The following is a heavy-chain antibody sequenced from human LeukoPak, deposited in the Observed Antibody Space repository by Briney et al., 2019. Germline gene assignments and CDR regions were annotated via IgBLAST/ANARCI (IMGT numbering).Heavy chain of an antibody. V-gene: IGHV3-23*01. CDR3: AKVDGSSSSRARFAY. CDR2: ISGGGDFI. J-gene: IGHJ4*02. Sequence: GGSLRLSCAASVFTFSSYAVNWGRQAPGKVLELVSAISGGGDFIYYAASVKGRFTISSDNSNSTGYPQMNSLRAEDTAIYYCAKVDGSSSSRARFAYWGPGTLVTVSS. CDR1: VFTFSSYA. D-gene: IGHD6-6*01.